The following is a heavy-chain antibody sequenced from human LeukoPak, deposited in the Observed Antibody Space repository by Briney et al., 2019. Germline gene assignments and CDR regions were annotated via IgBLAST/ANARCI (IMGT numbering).Heavy chain of an antibody. Sequence: SETLSLTCTVSGGSISSQYWSWIRQPPGKGLEWIGYIYYSGSTKYNPSLKRRVAISEDTSKNQFSLKLSSVTAAGTAVYYCARGTGTMVRGVTITRGDLDSWGQGTLVTVSP. J-gene: IGHJ4*02. V-gene: IGHV4-59*11. CDR2: IYYSGST. CDR1: GGSISSQY. D-gene: IGHD3-10*01. CDR3: ARGTGTMVRGVTITRGDLDS.